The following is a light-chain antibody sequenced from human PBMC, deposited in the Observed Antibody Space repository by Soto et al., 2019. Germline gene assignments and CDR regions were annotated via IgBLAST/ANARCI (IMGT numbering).Light chain of an antibody. CDR1: QSLLSSNGNNY. J-gene: IGKJ4*01. CDR3: MQGLTTPLT. Sequence: DIVLTQSPLSLPVTPGEPASISRRSSQSLLSSNGNNYLDWYLQKPGQSPQVLIYLGSNRASGVPDRFSGSGSGTDFTLKISRVEAEDVGVYYCMQGLTTPLTFGGGTKVDIK. V-gene: IGKV2-28*01. CDR2: LGS.